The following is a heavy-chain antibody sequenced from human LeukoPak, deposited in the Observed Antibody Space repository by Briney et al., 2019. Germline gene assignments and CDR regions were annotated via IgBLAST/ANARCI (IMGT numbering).Heavy chain of an antibody. V-gene: IGHV1-2*02. CDR1: GYTFTDYY. D-gene: IGHD1-26*01. CDR2: INPNSGGT. CDR3: ARDNSVGDTAWWFDP. Sequence: VASVKVSCKASGYTFTDYYIHWVRQAPGQGLEWMGWINPNSGGTNYAQKFQGRITMTRDTSISTAYTELSRLRSDDTAVYYCARDNSVGDTAWWFDPWGQGTLVTVSS. J-gene: IGHJ5*02.